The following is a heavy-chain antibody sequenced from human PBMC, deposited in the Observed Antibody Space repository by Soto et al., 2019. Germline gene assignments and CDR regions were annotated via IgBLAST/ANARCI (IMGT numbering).Heavy chain of an antibody. CDR2: ISGSGGST. CDR1: GFTFSSYA. CDR3: AKVRLPGDFWSGPLDY. D-gene: IGHD3-3*01. Sequence: GGSLRLSCAASGFTFSSYAMSWVRQAPGKGLEWVSAISGSGGSTYYADSVKGRFTISRDNSKNTLYLQMNSLRAEDTAVYYCAKVRLPGDFWSGPLDYWGKGTLVTVSS. V-gene: IGHV3-23*01. J-gene: IGHJ4*02.